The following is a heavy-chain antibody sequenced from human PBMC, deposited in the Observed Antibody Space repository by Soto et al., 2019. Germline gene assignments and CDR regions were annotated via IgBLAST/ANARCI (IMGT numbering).Heavy chain of an antibody. V-gene: IGHV4-61*01. D-gene: IGHD4-17*01. CDR1: GGSVSDKTYY. J-gene: IGHJ4*02. CDR2: VYYSGTT. CDR3: ARTTAVPNTLRSRYFFDY. Sequence: PSETLSLTCSVSGGSVSDKTYYWSWIRQPPGKRLEWIGYVYYSGTTNYNPSLKSRVTISVDLSKNRFSLRLSSVTTADTALYYCARTTAVPNTLRSRYFFDYWGQGTLVTLSS.